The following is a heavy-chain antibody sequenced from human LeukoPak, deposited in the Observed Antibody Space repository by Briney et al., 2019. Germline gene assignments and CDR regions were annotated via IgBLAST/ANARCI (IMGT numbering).Heavy chain of an antibody. CDR2: IKQDGSEK. Sequence: PGGSLRLSCTASGFTFSTQYMAWVRQAPGKGLEWVANIKQDGSEKYYVDSVKGRFTISRDNAKNSLYLQMNSLRAEDTAVYYCARATDYYYYYYMDVWGKGTMVTVSS. J-gene: IGHJ6*03. CDR3: ARATDYYYYYYMDV. V-gene: IGHV3-7*01. CDR1: GFTFSTQY.